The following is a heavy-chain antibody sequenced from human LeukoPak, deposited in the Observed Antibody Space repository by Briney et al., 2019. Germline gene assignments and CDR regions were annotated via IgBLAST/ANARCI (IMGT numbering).Heavy chain of an antibody. CDR1: GGSISGYY. V-gene: IGHV4-59*12. CDR2: IYYSGTT. Sequence: SETLSLTCSVSGGSISGYYWSWIRQPPGKGLEWIGYIYYSGTTIYNPSLKSRLTISLDTSKNQFSLKLSSVTAADTAVYYCARDLKGYCSGGSCYGSYFDYWGQGTLVTVSS. D-gene: IGHD2-15*01. J-gene: IGHJ4*02. CDR3: ARDLKGYCSGGSCYGSYFDY.